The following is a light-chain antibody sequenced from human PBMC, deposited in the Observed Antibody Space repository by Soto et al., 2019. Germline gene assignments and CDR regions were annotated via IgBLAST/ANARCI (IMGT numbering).Light chain of an antibody. CDR2: GAY. CDR1: QSVSSNS. J-gene: IGKJ1*01. Sequence: EIVLTQSPGTLSLSPGERATLSCRASQSVSSNSLAWYQQKPGQAPRLLMYGAYRRATGIPDRFSGSGSGTDFILTINRLVPEDFAVYYCQQYDNSPPWAFGQGTKVELK. V-gene: IGKV3-20*01. CDR3: QQYDNSPPWA.